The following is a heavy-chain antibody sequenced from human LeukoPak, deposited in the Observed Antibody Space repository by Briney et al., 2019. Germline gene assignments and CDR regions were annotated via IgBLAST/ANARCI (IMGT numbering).Heavy chain of an antibody. V-gene: IGHV1-69*05. CDR1: GGPFGNDA. Sequence: GASVKASCKASGGPFGNDAITWVRRAPGQGLEWMGGIIPFLPTTNYAQYFQDSVTITTDESTSTAYMELSRLRSEDSAVYFCARAHLSRIETSGYPNYHYYYYMDVWGKGTTVTVSS. CDR2: IIPFLPTT. J-gene: IGHJ6*03. D-gene: IGHD3-22*01. CDR3: ARAHLSRIETSGYPNYHYYYYMDV.